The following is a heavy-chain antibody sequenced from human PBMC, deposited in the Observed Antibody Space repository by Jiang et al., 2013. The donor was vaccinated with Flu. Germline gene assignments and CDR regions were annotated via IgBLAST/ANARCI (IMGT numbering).Heavy chain of an antibody. V-gene: IGHV4-34*01. J-gene: IGHJ4*02. D-gene: IGHD4-23*01. CDR3: ARGRDYGGNYGTLGY. CDR2: INHSGST. CDR1: GGSFSGYY. Sequence: LLKPSETLSLTCAVYGGSFSGYYWSWIRQPPGKGLEWIGEINHSGSTNYNPSLKSRVTISVDTSKNQFSLKLSSVTAADTAVYYCARGRDYGGNYGTLGYWGQGTLVTVSS.